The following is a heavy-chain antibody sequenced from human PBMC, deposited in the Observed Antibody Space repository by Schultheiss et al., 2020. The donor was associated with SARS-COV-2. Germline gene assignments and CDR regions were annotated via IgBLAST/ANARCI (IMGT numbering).Heavy chain of an antibody. V-gene: IGHV5-51*01. CDR3: AAGFVVVPAATGWVDY. CDR1: GYSFTSYW. CDR2: IYPGDSDT. J-gene: IGHJ4*02. Sequence: GGSLRLSCKGSGYSFTSYWIGWVRQMPGKGLEWMGIIYPGDSDTRYSPSFQGQVTISADKSISTAYLQWSSLKASDTAMYYCAAGFVVVPAATGWVDYWGQGTLVTVSS. D-gene: IGHD2-2*01.